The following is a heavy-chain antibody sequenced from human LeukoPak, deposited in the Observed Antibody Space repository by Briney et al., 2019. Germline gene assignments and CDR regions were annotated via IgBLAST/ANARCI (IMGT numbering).Heavy chain of an antibody. CDR1: GFTFSSYG. J-gene: IGHJ4*02. CDR3: ARRYYSERSGYYFYFDY. CDR2: ISYDGSNE. Sequence: QPGGSLRLSCAASGFTFSSYGMHWVRQAPGKGLEWVAGISYDGSNEFYADSVKGRFTISRDNSKNTLYLQMNSLRAEDTAVYYCARRYYSERSGYYFYFDYWGQGTLVTVSS. D-gene: IGHD3-22*01. V-gene: IGHV3-30*03.